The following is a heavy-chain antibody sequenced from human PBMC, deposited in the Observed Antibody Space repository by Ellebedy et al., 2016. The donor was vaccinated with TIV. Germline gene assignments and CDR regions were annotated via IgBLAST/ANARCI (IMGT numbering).Heavy chain of an antibody. CDR2: IYSGGST. Sequence: GESLKISCAASGFTVSSNYMSWVRPAPGKGLEWVSVIYSGGSTYYADSVKGRFTISRDNSKNTLYLQMNSLRAEDTAVYYCARGSGVVISYFDYWGQGTLVTVSS. CDR1: GFTVSSNY. J-gene: IGHJ4*02. D-gene: IGHD3-3*01. CDR3: ARGSGVVISYFDY. V-gene: IGHV3-53*01.